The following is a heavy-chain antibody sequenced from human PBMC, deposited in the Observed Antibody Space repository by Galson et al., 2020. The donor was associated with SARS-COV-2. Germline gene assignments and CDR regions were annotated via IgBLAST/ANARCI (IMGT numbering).Heavy chain of an antibody. CDR1: GFSLSTSGAG. J-gene: IGHJ4*02. V-gene: IGHV2-5*01. CDR2: LYSHDEK. Sequence: SGPTLVQPTQTHTLTYTFSGFSLSTSGAGVSWFRPPPGKALEWPAPLYSHDEKRYSPTMRIRMTITKDTSKKQVVLTMTNMDPMDTATYYCVHKWDYRDDFDYWGQGTLVIVSS. CDR3: VHKWDYRDDFDY. D-gene: IGHD4-4*01.